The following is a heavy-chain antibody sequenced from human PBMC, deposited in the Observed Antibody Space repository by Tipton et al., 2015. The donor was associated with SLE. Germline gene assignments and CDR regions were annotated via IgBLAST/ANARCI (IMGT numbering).Heavy chain of an antibody. CDR1: GGSVSSGNYY. Sequence: TLSLTCTVSGGSVSSGNYYWSWIRRPPGKGLEWIGYIYYSGSTNYNPSLKSRVTISVDMSKNQFSLKLSSVTAADTAVYYCARDGYSYGYHYWGQGTLVTVSS. D-gene: IGHD5-18*01. J-gene: IGHJ4*02. V-gene: IGHV4-61*01. CDR3: ARDGYSYGYHY. CDR2: IYYSGST.